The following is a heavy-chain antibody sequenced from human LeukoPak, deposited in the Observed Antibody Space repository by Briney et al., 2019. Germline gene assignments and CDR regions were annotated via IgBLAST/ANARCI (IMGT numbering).Heavy chain of an antibody. CDR3: ARGLLYDFWSGYHFGY. CDR2: INPSGGST. Sequence: ASVKVSCKASGYTFTSYYMHWVRQAPGQGLEWMGIINPSGGSTSYAQKFQGRVTMTRDTSTSTVYMELSSLRSEDTAVYYCARGLLYDFWSGYHFGYWGQGTLVTVSS. CDR1: GYTFTSYY. D-gene: IGHD3-3*01. V-gene: IGHV1-46*01. J-gene: IGHJ4*02.